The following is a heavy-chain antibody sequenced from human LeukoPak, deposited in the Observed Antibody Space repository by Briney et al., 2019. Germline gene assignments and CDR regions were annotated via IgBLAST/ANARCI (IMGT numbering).Heavy chain of an antibody. Sequence: GGSLRLSCAASGFTFNTYGMHWVRQAPGKGLEWVAFIRYDGSYKYYADSVKGRFTISRDNSKNTLYLQMNSLRADDTAVYYCARGPQQWLVLHPYFDYWGQGTLVTVSS. CDR1: GFTFNTYG. J-gene: IGHJ4*02. D-gene: IGHD6-19*01. V-gene: IGHV3-30*02. CDR2: IRYDGSYK. CDR3: ARGPQQWLVLHPYFDY.